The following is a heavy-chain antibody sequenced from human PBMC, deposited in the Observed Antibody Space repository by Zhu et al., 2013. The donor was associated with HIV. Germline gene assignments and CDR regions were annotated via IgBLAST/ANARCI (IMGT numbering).Heavy chain of an antibody. V-gene: IGHV1-69*01. D-gene: IGHD2-2*01. J-gene: IGHJ5*02. CDR2: IIPIFGTA. CDR1: GGTFSSYA. Sequence: QVQLVQSGAEVKKPGSSVKVSCKASGGTFSSYAISWVRQAPGQGLEWMGGIIPIFGTANYAQKFQGRVTITADESTSTAYMELSSLRSEDTAVYYCARGSEGVVVPAANLFDPWGQGTLVTVSS. CDR3: ARGSEGVVVPAANLFDP.